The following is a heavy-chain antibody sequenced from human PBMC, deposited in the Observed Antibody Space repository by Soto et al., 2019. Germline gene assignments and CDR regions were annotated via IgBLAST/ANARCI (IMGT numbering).Heavy chain of an antibody. V-gene: IGHV3-43*01. CDR1: GFTFHDYT. Sequence: EVQLVESGGVVVQPGRSLRLSRAASGFTFHDYTMHWVRQAPGKGLEWVSLISWHGGSTDYADSVKGRFTISRDNSKNSLYLQMNSLRTEDTALYYCAKDLFTVTTGGGFHYWGQGTLVTVSS. CDR2: ISWHGGST. D-gene: IGHD4-17*01. CDR3: AKDLFTVTTGGGFHY. J-gene: IGHJ4*02.